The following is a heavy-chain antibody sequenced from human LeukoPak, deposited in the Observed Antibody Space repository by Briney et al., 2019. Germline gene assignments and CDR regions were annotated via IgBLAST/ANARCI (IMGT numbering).Heavy chain of an antibody. CDR3: ARFGMVRGVIPMS. D-gene: IGHD3-10*01. J-gene: IGHJ4*02. CDR1: GGSINSGDYY. Sequence: SETLSLTCTVSGGSINSGDYYWSWIRQPPGKGLEWIGYISYSGSTFYSPSLKSRVTISIDTSKNQFSLKLSSVTAADTAVYYCARFGMVRGVIPMSWGQGTLVTVSS. V-gene: IGHV4-30-4*01. CDR2: ISYSGST.